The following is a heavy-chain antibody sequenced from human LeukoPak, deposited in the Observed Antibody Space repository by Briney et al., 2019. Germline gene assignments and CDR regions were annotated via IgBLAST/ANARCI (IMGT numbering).Heavy chain of an antibody. J-gene: IGHJ4*02. CDR3: AIGRGIMITFGGVIFSFGPDY. V-gene: IGHV1-8*01. Sequence: GASVKVSCKASVYTFTSYVINWVRQATGQGLEWMGWMNPNSGNTGYAQKFQGRVTMTRNTSISTAYMELSSLRSEDTAVYYCAIGRGIMITFGGVIFSFGPDYWGQGTLVTVSS. CDR1: VYTFTSYV. CDR2: MNPNSGNT. D-gene: IGHD3-16*02.